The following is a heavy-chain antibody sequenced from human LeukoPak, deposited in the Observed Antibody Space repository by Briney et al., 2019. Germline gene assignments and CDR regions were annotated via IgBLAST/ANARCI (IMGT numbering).Heavy chain of an antibody. J-gene: IGHJ4*02. CDR1: GGTFSSYA. D-gene: IGHD2-15*01. CDR3: ARDPPYCSGGSGYSGYYFDY. Sequence: GASVKVSCKASGGTFSSYAISWVRQAPGQGLEWMGWISTYNGHTNYAQKLQGRVTMTTDTSTSTSYMELRRLRSDDTVVYYCARDPPYCSGGSGYSGYYFDYWGQGTLVTVSS. CDR2: ISTYNGHT. V-gene: IGHV1-18*01.